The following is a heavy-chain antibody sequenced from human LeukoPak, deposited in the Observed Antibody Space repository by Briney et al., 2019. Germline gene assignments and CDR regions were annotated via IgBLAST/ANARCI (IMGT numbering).Heavy chain of an antibody. CDR3: ARAQAGYSSSWYAGVPYYFDY. J-gene: IGHJ4*02. D-gene: IGHD6-13*01. CDR1: GLTFSSYE. Sequence: PGGSLRLSCAASGLTFSSYEMNWVRQAPGKGLEWVSYISSSGSTIYYADSVKGRFTISRDNAKNSLYLQMNSLRAEDTAVYYCARAQAGYSSSWYAGVPYYFDYWGQGTLVTVSS. CDR2: ISSSGSTI. V-gene: IGHV3-48*03.